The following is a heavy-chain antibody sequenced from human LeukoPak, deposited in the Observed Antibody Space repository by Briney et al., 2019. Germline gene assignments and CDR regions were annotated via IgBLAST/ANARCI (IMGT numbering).Heavy chain of an antibody. CDR1: GYIFSDYY. V-gene: IGHV1-2*02. CDR3: ARGQLWLEAFEH. CDR2: INPHSGVT. J-gene: IGHJ4*02. D-gene: IGHD6-19*01. Sequence: ASVKVSCKTSGYIFSDYYLHWVRQAPGQGLEWMGWINPHSGVTKYAQKFQGRVTVTRDTSISSASMEVSSLRSADTAVYYCARGQLWLEAFEHWGQGTLVTVSS.